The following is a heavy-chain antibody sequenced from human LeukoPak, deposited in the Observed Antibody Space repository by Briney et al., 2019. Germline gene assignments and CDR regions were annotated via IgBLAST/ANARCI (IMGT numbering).Heavy chain of an antibody. CDR3: ARHERSWFDP. CDR2: ISYSGST. Sequence: SETLSLTCTVPSASISSYYWSWIRQPPGKGLEWIGYISYSGSTDYNPSLKSRVTISVDTSKKQFSLKLSSVTAADTAVYYCARHERSWFDPWGQGTLVTVSS. CDR1: SASISSYY. V-gene: IGHV4-59*08. J-gene: IGHJ5*02.